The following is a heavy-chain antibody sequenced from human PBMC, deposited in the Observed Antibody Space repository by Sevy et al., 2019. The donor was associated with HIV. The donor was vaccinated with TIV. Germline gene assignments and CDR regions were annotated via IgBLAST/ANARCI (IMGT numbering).Heavy chain of an antibody. CDR3: AKDLTGRYSSSSGDFDY. J-gene: IGHJ4*02. CDR1: GFTFSIYG. CDR2: MGYDGSTK. Sequence: GGSLRLSCAASGFTFSIYGMHWVRQAPGKGLEWVACMGYDGSTKYYADSVKGRFTISRDNSKNTLYLQMNSLRAEDTAVYYCAKDLTGRYSSSSGDFDYWGQGTLVTVSS. V-gene: IGHV3-30*02. D-gene: IGHD6-6*01.